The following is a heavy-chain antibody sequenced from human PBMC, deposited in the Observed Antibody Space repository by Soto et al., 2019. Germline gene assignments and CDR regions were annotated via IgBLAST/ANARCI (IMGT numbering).Heavy chain of an antibody. D-gene: IGHD5-12*01. CDR2: IYYSGST. Sequence: QVQLQESGPGLVKPSETLSLTCTVSGGSISSYYWSWIRQPPGKGLEWIGYIYYSGSTNYNPSLKSRVTISVDTSKNQFSLKLSSVTAADTAVYYCARVRRDGYNLHFDYWGQGTLVTVSS. CDR3: ARVRRDGYNLHFDY. J-gene: IGHJ4*02. CDR1: GGSISSYY. V-gene: IGHV4-59*01.